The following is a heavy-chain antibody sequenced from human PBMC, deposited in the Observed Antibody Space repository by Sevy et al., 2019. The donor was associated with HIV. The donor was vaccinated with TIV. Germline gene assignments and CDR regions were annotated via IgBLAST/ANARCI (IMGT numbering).Heavy chain of an antibody. CDR1: GGSISSYF. J-gene: IGHJ4*02. D-gene: IGHD3-3*01. CDR2: IYYTGSA. Sequence: SETLSLTCSVSGGSISSYFWTWIRQPPGKGLEWIGHIYYTGSANYNPSLKSRVTISIDKSKSQFSLNLSSVTAADTAVYYCPRDDASNPRVLDYWGQGALVTVSS. V-gene: IGHV4-59*01. CDR3: PRDDASNPRVLDY.